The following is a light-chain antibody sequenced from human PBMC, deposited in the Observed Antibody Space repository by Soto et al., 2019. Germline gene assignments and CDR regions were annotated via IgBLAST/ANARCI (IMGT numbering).Light chain of an antibody. V-gene: IGLV2-14*01. CDR3: SSYTTSSTLEV. Sequence: ALTQPASVSGSPGQSITISCTGTSSDVGGYKFVSWYQQHPGKAPKLMIYEVNNRPSGVSNRFSGSKSGNTASLTISGLQAEDEADYYCSSYTTSSTLEVFGTGTKLTVL. CDR1: SSDVGGYKF. J-gene: IGLJ1*01. CDR2: EVN.